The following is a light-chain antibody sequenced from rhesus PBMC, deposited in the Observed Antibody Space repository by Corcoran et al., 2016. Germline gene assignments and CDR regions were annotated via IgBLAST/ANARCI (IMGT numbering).Light chain of an antibody. CDR1: QSVNTR. J-gene: IGKJ1*01. V-gene: IGKV3-17*02. Sequence: IVLTQSPATLSLSPGERATLSCRASQSVNTRLAWYQQKPGQAPRLLMYDSSRRVTVIPDRVSGSGAGTYVTLTIRSVEPEDAAVYCWQQEVNWSRTFGQGTKVEIK. CDR2: DSS. CDR3: QQEVNWSRT.